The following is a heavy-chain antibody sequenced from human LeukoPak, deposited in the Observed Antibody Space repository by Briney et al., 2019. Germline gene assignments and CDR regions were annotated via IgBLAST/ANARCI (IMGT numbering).Heavy chain of an antibody. V-gene: IGHV4-38-2*02. CDR1: GYSISSGYY. CDR3: AAVEMATIG. CDR2: IYHSGST. J-gene: IGHJ4*02. Sequence: SETLSLTCTVSGYSISSGYYWGWIRQPPGKGLEWIGSIYHSGSTYYNPSLKSRVTISVDTSKNQFSLKLSSVTAADTAVYYCAAVEMATIGWGQGTLVTVSS. D-gene: IGHD5-24*01.